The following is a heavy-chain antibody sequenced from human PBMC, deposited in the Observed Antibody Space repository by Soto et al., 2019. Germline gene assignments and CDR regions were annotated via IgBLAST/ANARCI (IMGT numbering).Heavy chain of an antibody. CDR2: INQDGSEK. CDR3: SPSPDY. V-gene: IGHV3-7*01. J-gene: IGHJ4*02. Sequence: GGSLRLSCAASGFTFSSYWMDWVRQAPGKGLEWVANINQDGSEKHYVASVKGRFTISRDNAKNSLYLQMSSLTAEDSALYYCSPSPDYWGQGALVTVSS. CDR1: GFTFSSYW.